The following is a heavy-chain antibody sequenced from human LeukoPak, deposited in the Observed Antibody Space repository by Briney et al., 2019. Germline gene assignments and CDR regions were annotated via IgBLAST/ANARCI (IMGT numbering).Heavy chain of an antibody. V-gene: IGHV6-1*01. CDR2: TYYRXKWSN. CDR1: GXXXSXXSXX. J-gene: IGHJ2*01. CDR3: ARAPIGGWYFDL. D-gene: IGHD2-15*01. Sequence: SQTLSLTCAIXGXXXSXXSXXXXXXXXXXXRXXXXXGXTYYRXKWSNDYAVSVKSRIXITPDTSQNQFSLQLNSLTPEDXAVYYCARAPIGGWYFDLWGRGTLVTVSS.